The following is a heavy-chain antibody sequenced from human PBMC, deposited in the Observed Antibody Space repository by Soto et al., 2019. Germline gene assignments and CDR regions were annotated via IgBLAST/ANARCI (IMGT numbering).Heavy chain of an antibody. V-gene: IGHV3-33*01. CDR2: IRDDGTEK. CDR1: GFIFSSFA. D-gene: IGHD1-26*01. CDR3: ARDFTQVGPLDF. J-gene: IGHJ4*02. Sequence: GGSLRLSCGASGFIFSSFALHWVRQAPGKGLEWVAVIRDDGTEKYNGDSVKGRFTISRDNPKITVYLEMTSLKAEDTAVYDCARDFTQVGPLDFWGQGTLVTVSS.